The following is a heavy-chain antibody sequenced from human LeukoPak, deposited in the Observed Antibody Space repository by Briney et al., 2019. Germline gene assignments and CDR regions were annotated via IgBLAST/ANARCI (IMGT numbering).Heavy chain of an antibody. D-gene: IGHD2/OR15-2a*01. CDR3: ARDLYDSTTQHHPPHFDS. Sequence: SETLSLTCTVSSGSISSHYWSWIRQPPGKGLEWIGDIYYSGSTNYNPSLKSRVTISVDTSKNQFSLKMRFVNAADTAVYYCARDLYDSTTQHHPPHFDSWGQGTLVTVSS. V-gene: IGHV4-59*11. J-gene: IGHJ4*02. CDR2: IYYSGST. CDR1: SGSISSHY.